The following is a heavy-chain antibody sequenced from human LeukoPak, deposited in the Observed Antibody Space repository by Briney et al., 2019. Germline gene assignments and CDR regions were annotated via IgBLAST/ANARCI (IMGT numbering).Heavy chain of an antibody. CDR3: ARDRGSLGPSYGMDV. V-gene: IGHV3-30-3*01. CDR2: ISYHGSNR. D-gene: IGHD3-16*01. CDR1: GFTFRNYA. Sequence: PGRSLRLSCAVAGFTFRNYAMHWVRQAPGKGLEWVAVISYHGSNRYYAGSVRGRFTISRDNSENSLYLQMNSLRAEDAAVYYCARDRGSLGPSYGMDVWGQGTLVTVSS. J-gene: IGHJ6*02.